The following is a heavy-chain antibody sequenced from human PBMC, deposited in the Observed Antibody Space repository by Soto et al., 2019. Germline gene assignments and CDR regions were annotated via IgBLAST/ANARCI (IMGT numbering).Heavy chain of an antibody. D-gene: IGHD2-21*02. Sequence: QVQLQESGPGLVKPWETLSLTCTVSGGSISGYYWSWIRQPPGKRLEWIGYIYYSGSTNYNSYLNTLVNQSVNTPMNRISHKLSSVTAADTAVYYCARRACRVTSNWFDPWGQGTLVTVSS. CDR2: IYYSGST. CDR1: GGSISGYY. V-gene: IGHV4-59*08. CDR3: ARRACRVTSNWFDP. J-gene: IGHJ5*02.